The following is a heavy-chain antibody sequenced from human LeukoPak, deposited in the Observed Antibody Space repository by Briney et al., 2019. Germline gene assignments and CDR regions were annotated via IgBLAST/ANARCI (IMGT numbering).Heavy chain of an antibody. D-gene: IGHD2-15*01. J-gene: IGHJ4*02. V-gene: IGHV3-23*01. CDR1: GFTFSSYA. CDR3: AKDQGDIVVVVAATNPLDY. CDR2: ISGSGGST. Sequence: PGGSLRLSCAASGFTFSSYAMSWVRQAPGKGLEWVSAISGSGGSTYDADSVKGRFTISRDNSKNTLYLKMNSLRAEDTAVYYCAKDQGDIVVVVAATNPLDYWGQGTLVTVSS.